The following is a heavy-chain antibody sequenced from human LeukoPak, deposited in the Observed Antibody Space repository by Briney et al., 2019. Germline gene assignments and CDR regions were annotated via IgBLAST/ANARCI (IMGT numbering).Heavy chain of an antibody. J-gene: IGHJ4*02. CDR2: INPNSGGT. CDR1: GYTFTGYY. V-gene: IGHV1-2*06. CDR3: ARGGYYGDYVVY. Sequence: ASVEVSCKASGYTFTGYYMHWVRQAPGQGLEWMGRINPNSGGTNYAQKFQGRVTMTGDTSISTAYMELSRLRSDDTAVYYCARGGYYGDYVVYWGQGTLVTVSS. D-gene: IGHD4-17*01.